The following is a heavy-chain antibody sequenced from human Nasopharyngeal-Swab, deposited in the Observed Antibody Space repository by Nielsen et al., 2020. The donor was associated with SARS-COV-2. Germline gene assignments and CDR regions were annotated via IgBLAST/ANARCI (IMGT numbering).Heavy chain of an antibody. D-gene: IGHD6-13*01. Sequence: SVKASCKASGGTFSSYAISWVRQAPGQGLEWMGGIIPIFGTANYAQKFQGRVTITADESTSTAYMELSSLRSEDTAVYYCARSIVPGYSSSWAPGIFDYWGQGTLVTVSS. CDR3: ARSIVPGYSSSWAPGIFDY. CDR2: IIPIFGTA. V-gene: IGHV1-69*13. J-gene: IGHJ4*02. CDR1: GGTFSSYA.